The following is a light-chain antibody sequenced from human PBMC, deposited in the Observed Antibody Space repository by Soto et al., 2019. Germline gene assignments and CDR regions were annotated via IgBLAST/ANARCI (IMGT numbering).Light chain of an antibody. Sequence: IQLTQSPSSLSASVGDRVTISCRASQGIDKFLAWYQQKPGKAPKLLIYAASTLETGVPSRFSGNGSGTTFTLTISSLQPEDFATYYCQKYNSARWTFGQGTKVDIK. CDR2: AAS. V-gene: IGKV1-27*01. CDR3: QKYNSARWT. J-gene: IGKJ1*01. CDR1: QGIDKF.